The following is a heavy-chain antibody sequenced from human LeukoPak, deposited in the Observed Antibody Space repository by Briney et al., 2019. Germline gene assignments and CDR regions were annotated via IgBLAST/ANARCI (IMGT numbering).Heavy chain of an antibody. J-gene: IGHJ4*02. Sequence: PGGSLRLSCTASGFTFGDYAVNWFRQAPGKGLEWIGFIRSKAHGGTPECAASVKGRFTFSRDDSKGIGYPQMNSLKTEDTGVYYCSRDNLRADSSSHFDFEYWGQGTLVTVSS. D-gene: IGHD6-13*01. CDR2: IRSKAHGGTP. V-gene: IGHV3-49*03. CDR3: SRDNLRADSSSHFDFEY. CDR1: GFTFGDYA.